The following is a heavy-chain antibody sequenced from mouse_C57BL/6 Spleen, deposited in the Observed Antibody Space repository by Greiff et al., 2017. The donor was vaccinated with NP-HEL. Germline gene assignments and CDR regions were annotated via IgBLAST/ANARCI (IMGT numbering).Heavy chain of an antibody. J-gene: IGHJ2*01. CDR3: TTDPHYDSSSYDFDY. CDR2: IDPENGDT. V-gene: IGHV14-4*01. CDR1: GFNINDDY. D-gene: IGHD1-1*01. Sequence: VQLQQSGAELVRPGASVKLSCTASGFNINDDYMHWVKQRPEQGLEWIGCIDPENGDTEYASKFQGKATLTADPSSNTAYLQLSSLTSEDTAVYDCTTDPHYDSSSYDFDYWGQGTTLTVSS.